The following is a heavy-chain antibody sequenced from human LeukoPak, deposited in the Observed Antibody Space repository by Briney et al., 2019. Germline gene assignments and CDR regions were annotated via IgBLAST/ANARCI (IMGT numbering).Heavy chain of an antibody. V-gene: IGHV1-69*13. CDR3: ARDQVVSTGGWFDP. D-gene: IGHD2-15*01. J-gene: IGHJ5*02. CDR1: GGTFSSYA. Sequence: GASVKVSCKASGGTFSSYAISWVRQAPGQGLEWMGGIIPIFGTANYAQKFQGRVTITADESTSTAYMELSSLRSEDTAVYYCARDQVVSTGGWFDPWGQGTLVTVSS. CDR2: IIPIFGTA.